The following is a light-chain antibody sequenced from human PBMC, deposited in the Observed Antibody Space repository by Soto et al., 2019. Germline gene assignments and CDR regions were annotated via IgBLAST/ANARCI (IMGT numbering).Light chain of an antibody. Sequence: DIQMTQSPSTLSASVGDRVTITCRASQSISSWLAWYQQRPGRAPEVLSYDAYSLESGVPSKFSGSGSGTEVTLTISSLKPDDFATYYCQQYNSYPVTFGGGTKVEV. V-gene: IGKV1-5*01. J-gene: IGKJ4*01. CDR1: QSISSW. CDR3: QQYNSYPVT. CDR2: DAY.